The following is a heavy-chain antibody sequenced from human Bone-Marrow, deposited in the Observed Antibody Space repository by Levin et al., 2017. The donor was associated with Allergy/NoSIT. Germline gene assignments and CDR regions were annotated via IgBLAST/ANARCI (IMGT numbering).Heavy chain of an antibody. J-gene: IGHJ6*03. D-gene: IGHD1-1*01. Sequence: PGGSLRLSCAASGFPLTLYSMNWVRQTPGKGLEWISYIGDTATTIYYAGSVKGRFTISRDTAKKSLYLEMTRLRADDTAVYYCTRGPSGTGDYYHIDVWGKGTTVTVSS. CDR3: TRGPSGTGDYYHIDV. V-gene: IGHV3-48*01. CDR1: GFPLTLYS. CDR2: IGDTATTI.